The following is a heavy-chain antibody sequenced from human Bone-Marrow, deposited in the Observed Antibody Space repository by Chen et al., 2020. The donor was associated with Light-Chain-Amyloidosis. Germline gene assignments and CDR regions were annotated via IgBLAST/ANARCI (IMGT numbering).Heavy chain of an antibody. CDR1: GFTFSTYA. D-gene: IGHD1-1*01. CDR2: ITGRGGST. V-gene: IGHV3-23*01. CDR3: AGAPGNTTGAPVYFDY. J-gene: IGHJ4*02. Sequence: EVQLLESGGGLVQPGGSLRLSCAASGFTFSTYAMSWVRQAPGKGLEWVSAITGRGGSTYYAESGEGPFTISRDHSKNPLSLLMNSLRAEDTAVYYCAGAPGNTTGAPVYFDYWGQGTLVTVAS.